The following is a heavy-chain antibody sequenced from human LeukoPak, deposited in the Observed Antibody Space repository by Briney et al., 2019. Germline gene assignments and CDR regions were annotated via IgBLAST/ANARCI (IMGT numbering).Heavy chain of an antibody. Sequence: PSETLSLTCTVSGGAIRSHYWNWIRQPAGKGLEWIGRIYSSVYTNDNPSLKSRITMSVDMSKNQFSLRLNSVTAADTAVYYCARGEHSVDSWGQGMLVAVSS. J-gene: IGHJ4*02. CDR1: GGAIRSHY. V-gene: IGHV4-4*07. CDR3: ARGEHSVDS. D-gene: IGHD1/OR15-1a*01. CDR2: IYSSVYT.